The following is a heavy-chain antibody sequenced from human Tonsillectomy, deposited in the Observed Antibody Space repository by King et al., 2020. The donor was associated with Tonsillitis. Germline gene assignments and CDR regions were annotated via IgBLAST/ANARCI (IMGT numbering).Heavy chain of an antibody. V-gene: IGHV4-59*01. CDR1: GGSISSNY. D-gene: IGHD1-14*01. J-gene: IGHJ5*02. Sequence: VQLQESGPGLVKPSETLSLTCTVSGGSISSNYWSWIRQPPGKGLGWIGSISDSGSTDYNPSLKSRVTISVDTSKNQFSLKLSSVTAADTAVYYCARDLQPNWFDPWGQGTLVTVSS. CDR2: ISDSGST. CDR3: ARDLQPNWFDP.